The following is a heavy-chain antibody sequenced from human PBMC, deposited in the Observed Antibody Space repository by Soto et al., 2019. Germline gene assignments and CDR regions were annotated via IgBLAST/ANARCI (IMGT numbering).Heavy chain of an antibody. V-gene: IGHV1-8*01. CDR2: MNPNSGNT. Sequence: GASVKVSCKASGYTFTSYDINWVRQATGQGLEWMGWMNPNSGNTGYAQKFQGRVTMTRNTSISTAYMELSSLRSEDTAVYYCAKDLKAGARYEGWFDPWGQGTLVTVSS. CDR3: AKDLKAGARYEGWFDP. D-gene: IGHD1-26*01. CDR1: GYTFTSYD. J-gene: IGHJ5*02.